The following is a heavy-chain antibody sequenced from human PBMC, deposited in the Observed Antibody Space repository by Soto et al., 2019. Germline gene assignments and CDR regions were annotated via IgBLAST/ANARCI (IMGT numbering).Heavy chain of an antibody. Sequence: GESLKISCQGSGYSFVNYWIAWVRQMPGKGLEWMGIIYPDDSDRRYSPSFQGQVTVSVDKSINTAYLQWSSLRASDTAAYYCARQGSTGGAYFYGMDVWGPGTTVTVYS. CDR1: GYSFVNYW. D-gene: IGHD3-16*01. CDR3: ARQGSTGGAYFYGMDV. CDR2: IYPDDSDR. J-gene: IGHJ6*02. V-gene: IGHV5-51*01.